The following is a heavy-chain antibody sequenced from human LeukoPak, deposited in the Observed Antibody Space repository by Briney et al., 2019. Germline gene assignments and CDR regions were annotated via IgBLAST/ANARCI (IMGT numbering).Heavy chain of an antibody. CDR1: GFTFSSYA. D-gene: IGHD4-17*01. J-gene: IGHJ6*03. Sequence: GGSLRLSCAASGFTFSSYAMSWVRQAPGKGLEWVSGINWNGGSTGYADSVKGRFTISRDNAKNSLYLQMNSLRAEDTALYYCARDNYGDQEMAGYYYMDVWGKGTTVTVSS. CDR3: ARDNYGDQEMAGYYYMDV. V-gene: IGHV3-20*04. CDR2: INWNGGST.